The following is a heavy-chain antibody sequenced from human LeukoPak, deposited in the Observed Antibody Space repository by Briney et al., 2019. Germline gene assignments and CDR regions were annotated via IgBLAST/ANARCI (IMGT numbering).Heavy chain of an antibody. CDR1: GFTFSSYA. V-gene: IGHV3-23*01. Sequence: GGSLRLSCAASGFTFSSYAMSWVRQAPGKGLEWVSTISGSRSTYYADSVKGRFTISRDNSKNTLYLQMNSLRAEDTAVYYCAKVPIPSGIIDFDYWGQGTLVTVSS. D-gene: IGHD2-2*02. CDR2: ISGSRST. CDR3: AKVPIPSGIIDFDY. J-gene: IGHJ4*02.